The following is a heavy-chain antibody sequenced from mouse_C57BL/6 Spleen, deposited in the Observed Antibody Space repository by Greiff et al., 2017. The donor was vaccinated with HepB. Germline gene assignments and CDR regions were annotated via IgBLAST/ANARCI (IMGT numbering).Heavy chain of an antibody. CDR3: ARPGDYDALDY. CDR1: GFTFSDYG. V-gene: IGHV5-17*01. Sequence: EVKLMESGGGLVKPGGSLKLSCAASGFTFSDYGMHWVRQAPEKGLEWVAYISSGSSTIYYADTVKGRFTISRDNAKNTLFLQMTSLRSEDTAMYYCARPGDYDALDYWGQGTTLTVSS. J-gene: IGHJ2*01. D-gene: IGHD2-4*01. CDR2: ISSGSSTI.